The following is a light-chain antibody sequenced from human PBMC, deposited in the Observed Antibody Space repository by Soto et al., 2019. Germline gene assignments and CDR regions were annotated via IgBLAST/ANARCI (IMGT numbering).Light chain of an antibody. Sequence: EIVMTQSPAALSVSPGDAATLSCRASQSVHSRLAWYQQKPGQAPRLLIYGASTRASGIPDRFRGSGSGTEFTLTISSLQSEDFAVYYCQQYYSTPFTFGPGTKVDIK. CDR1: QSVHSR. CDR2: GAS. V-gene: IGKV3-15*01. CDR3: QQYYSTPFT. J-gene: IGKJ3*01.